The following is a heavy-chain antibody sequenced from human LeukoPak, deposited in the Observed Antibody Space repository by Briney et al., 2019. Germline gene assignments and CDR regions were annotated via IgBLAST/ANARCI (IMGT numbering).Heavy chain of an antibody. CDR3: ARGPLVRDVLRYFDWLSERFDY. V-gene: IGHV4-59*08. Sequence: TSETLSLTCTVSGDSISSYYWSWIRQPPGKGLEWIGYIYYSGNTNYNPSLKSRVTISVDTSKNQFSLKLSSVTAADTAVYYCARGPLVRDVLRYFDWLSERFDYWGQGTLVTVSS. CDR1: GDSISSYY. J-gene: IGHJ4*02. D-gene: IGHD3-9*01. CDR2: IYYSGNT.